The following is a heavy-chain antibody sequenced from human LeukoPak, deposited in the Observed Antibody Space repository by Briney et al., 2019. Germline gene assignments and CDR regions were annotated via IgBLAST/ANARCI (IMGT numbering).Heavy chain of an antibody. CDR2: ISAYNGNT. J-gene: IGHJ5*02. Sequence: ASVKVSCKASGYTFTSYGISWVRQAPGRGLEWMGWISAYNGNTNYAQKLQGRVTMTTDTSTSTAYMELRSLRSDNTAVYYCARDLGNYYDSSGYYYWFDPWGQGTLVTVSS. CDR3: ARDLGNYYDSSGYYYWFDP. D-gene: IGHD3-22*01. CDR1: GYTFTSYG. V-gene: IGHV1-18*01.